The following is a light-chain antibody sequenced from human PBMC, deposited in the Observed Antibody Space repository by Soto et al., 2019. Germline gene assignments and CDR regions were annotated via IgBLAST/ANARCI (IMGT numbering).Light chain of an antibody. V-gene: IGLV2-14*03. CDR2: DVS. CDR1: SSDVGGYNF. CDR3: SSYTTTSTPYV. Sequence: QSVLTQPASVSGSPGQSITISCTGTSSDVGGYNFVSWYQHFPGKVPKLLIYDVSIRPSGVSNRFSGSKSGNMASLTISGLQAEDEADYYCSSYTTTSTPYVFGTGTKVTVL. J-gene: IGLJ1*01.